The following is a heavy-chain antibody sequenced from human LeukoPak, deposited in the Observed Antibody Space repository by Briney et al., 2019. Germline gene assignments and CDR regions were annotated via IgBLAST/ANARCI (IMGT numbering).Heavy chain of an antibody. Sequence: GGSLRLSCAASGFTFSTYWMHWVRQAPGKGLVWVSRINSDGRSARCADSVKGRFTISRDNAKNTLYLQMNSLRVEDTAVYYCAREIDYGEVSSDYWGQGTLVTVSS. CDR2: INSDGRSA. D-gene: IGHD4-17*01. CDR3: AREIDYGEVSSDY. J-gene: IGHJ4*02. CDR1: GFTFSTYW. V-gene: IGHV3-74*01.